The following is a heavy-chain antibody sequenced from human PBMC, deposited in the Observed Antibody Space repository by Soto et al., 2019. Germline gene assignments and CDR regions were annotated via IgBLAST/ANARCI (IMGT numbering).Heavy chain of an antibody. Sequence: PGESLKISCQGSGYSFGAYWIGWVRQMPGKGLEWMGIIFPGDSDTRYRPSFQGQVTISVDTSINTAYLQWSSLKASDTAIYFCATGGIMGTPPDYWGQGTQVTVSS. CDR3: ATGGIMGTPPDY. CDR1: GYSFGAYW. D-gene: IGHD1-26*01. J-gene: IGHJ4*02. CDR2: IFPGDSDT. V-gene: IGHV5-51*01.